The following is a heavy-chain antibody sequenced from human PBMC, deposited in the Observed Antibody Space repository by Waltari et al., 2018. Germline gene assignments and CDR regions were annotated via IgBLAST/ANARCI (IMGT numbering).Heavy chain of an antibody. CDR1: NVSIGHAY. CDR3: ARLYSWVIDF. D-gene: IGHD4-4*01. Sequence: QVQLQESGPGLVRPSETVSLTCTISNVSIGHAYWSWIRQPPGKGLEWIGHIYYTGTTNYNPSVKSRVIISMDASSTQYSLKLNSVTAADTAVYYCARLYSWVIDFWGQGTLVTVSA. V-gene: IGHV4-59*01. J-gene: IGHJ4*02. CDR2: IYYTGTT.